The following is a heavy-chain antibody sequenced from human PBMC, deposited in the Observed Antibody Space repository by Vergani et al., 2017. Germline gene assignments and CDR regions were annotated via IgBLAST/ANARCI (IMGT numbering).Heavy chain of an antibody. CDR3: ARDNVGDYWSYYYYMDV. CDR1: GYTFTSYG. Sequence: QVQLVQSGAEVKKPGASVKVSCKASGYTFTSYGISWVRQAPGQGLEWMGWISASNGNTNYAQKLQGRVTMTTDTSTGTAYMELRSLRSDDTAVYYCARDNVGDYWSYYYYMDVWGKGTTVTVSS. D-gene: IGHD2-8*02. J-gene: IGHJ6*03. CDR2: ISASNGNT. V-gene: IGHV1-18*01.